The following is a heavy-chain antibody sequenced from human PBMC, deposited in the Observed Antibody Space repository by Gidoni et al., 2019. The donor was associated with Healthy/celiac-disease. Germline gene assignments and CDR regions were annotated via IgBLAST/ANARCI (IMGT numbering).Heavy chain of an antibody. Sequence: VQLVQSGAEAKKPGESLTLSCKGPGYSFTSYGIGWVRQMPGNGLEWMGTIYPGDSDTRYSPSFQGQVTISADKSISTAYLQWSSLKASDTAMYYCARHHKVVAATEIDYWGQGTLVTVSS. V-gene: IGHV5-51*01. CDR1: GYSFTSYG. D-gene: IGHD2-15*01. CDR2: IYPGDSDT. J-gene: IGHJ4*02. CDR3: ARHHKVVAATEIDY.